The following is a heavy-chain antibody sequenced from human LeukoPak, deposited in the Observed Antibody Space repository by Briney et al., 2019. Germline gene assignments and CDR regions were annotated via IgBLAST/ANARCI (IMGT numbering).Heavy chain of an antibody. CDR1: GGSISSGGYS. J-gene: IGHJ4*02. V-gene: IGHV4-30-2*01. CDR2: IYHSGST. D-gene: IGHD6-13*01. CDR3: ARGQSSSSWYGYYFDY. Sequence: SQTLSLTCAVSGGSISSGGYSWSWIRQPPGTGLEWIGYIYHSGSTYYNPSLKSRVTISVDRSKNQFSLKLSSVTAADTAVYYCARGQSSSSWYGYYFDYWGQGTLVTVSS.